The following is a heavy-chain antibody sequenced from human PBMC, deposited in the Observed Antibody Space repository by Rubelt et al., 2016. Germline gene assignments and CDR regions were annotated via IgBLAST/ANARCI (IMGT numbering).Heavy chain of an antibody. Sequence: EGQLVQSGGGLVRPGGSLRLSCAASGFTVSTTYMSWVRQAPGKGLEWVSLIYSAGNTFYVDSVRGRFTISRDNAKNSGYLQMNSLRVEDTALYFCAPYYYDRSADYGYNKWGQGTLITVTS. CDR1: GFTVSTTY. CDR2: IYSAGNT. J-gene: IGHJ4*02. V-gene: IGHV3-66*01. D-gene: IGHD3-22*01. CDR3: APYYYDRSADYGYNK.